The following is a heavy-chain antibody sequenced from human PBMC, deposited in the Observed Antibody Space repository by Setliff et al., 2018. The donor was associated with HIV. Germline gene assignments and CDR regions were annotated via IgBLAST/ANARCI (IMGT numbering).Heavy chain of an antibody. D-gene: IGHD3-22*01. CDR2: IHYSRGS. CDR1: GVSISGPIGITYY. CDR3: ARRYHDASGFYNS. V-gene: IGHV4-39*02. Sequence: SGTLALTCSVSGVSISGPIGITYYWDWLRQPPGKGLEWIGNIHYSRGSSYNAFLKSRVTISLDTSKNHFSLKLSSVAAADTAVYYCARRYHDASGFYNSWGQGVLVTVSS. J-gene: IGHJ4*02.